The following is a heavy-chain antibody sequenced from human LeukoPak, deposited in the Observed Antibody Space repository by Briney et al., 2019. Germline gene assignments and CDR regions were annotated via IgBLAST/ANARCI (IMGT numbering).Heavy chain of an antibody. CDR2: IYYSGST. J-gene: IGHJ5*02. CDR3: ARHSRSSWHSFDP. Sequence: SETLSLTCTVSGGSISSSSYYWGWIRQPPGKGLEWIGSIYYSGSTYYNPSLKSRVTISVDTSKNQFSLKLSSVTAADTAVYYCARHSRSSWHSFDPWGQGTLVTVSS. CDR1: GGSISSSSYY. D-gene: IGHD6-13*01. V-gene: IGHV4-39*01.